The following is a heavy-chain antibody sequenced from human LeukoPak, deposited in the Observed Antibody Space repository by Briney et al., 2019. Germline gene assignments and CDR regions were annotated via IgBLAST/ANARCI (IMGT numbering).Heavy chain of an antibody. CDR3: AKDSKYSSSWYYFDY. Sequence: GGSLRLSCAASGFTFSSYGMHWVRQAPGKGLEWVSAISGSGGSTYYADSVKGRFTISRDNSKNTLYLQMNSLRAEDTAVYYCAKDSKYSSSWYYFDYWGQGTLVTVSS. D-gene: IGHD6-13*01. CDR1: GFTFSSYG. V-gene: IGHV3-23*01. CDR2: ISGSGGST. J-gene: IGHJ4*02.